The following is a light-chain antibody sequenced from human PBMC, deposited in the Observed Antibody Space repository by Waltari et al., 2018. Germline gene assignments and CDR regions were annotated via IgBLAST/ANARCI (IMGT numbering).Light chain of an antibody. J-gene: IGKJ1*01. CDR1: QSISSW. Sequence: DIQMTQSPSTLSASVGDRVTITCRASQSISSWLAWYQQKPGKAPKLLIYKASSLESGVPSRFSRSGSGTEFTLTISSLQPDDFATYYCQQYNSHSWTFGQGTKVDIK. V-gene: IGKV1-5*03. CDR3: QQYNSHSWT. CDR2: KAS.